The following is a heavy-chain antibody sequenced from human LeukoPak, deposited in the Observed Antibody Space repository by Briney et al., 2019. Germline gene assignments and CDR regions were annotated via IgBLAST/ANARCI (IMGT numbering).Heavy chain of an antibody. Sequence: SETLSLTCTVSGGSISSSSYYWGWIRQPPGKGLEWIGSIYYSGSTYYNPSLKSRVTISVDTSKNQFSLKLSSVTAADTAVYYCASPGVATLVYWGQGTLVTVSS. CDR3: ASPGVATLVY. J-gene: IGHJ4*02. CDR2: IYYSGST. V-gene: IGHV4-39*01. CDR1: GGSISSSSYY. D-gene: IGHD5-12*01.